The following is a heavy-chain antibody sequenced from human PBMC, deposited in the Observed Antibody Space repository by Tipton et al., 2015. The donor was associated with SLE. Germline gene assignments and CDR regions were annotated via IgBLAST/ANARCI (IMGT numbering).Heavy chain of an antibody. CDR2: ISYRGST. J-gene: IGHJ6*03. Sequence: TLSLTCTVSGGSISRNYWSWIRQPPGKGLEWIGDISYRGSTKYNPSLKSRVTISIDTSKNQFSLNLSSVTAADKAVYYCARDGGRLSGGNYYYYYYMDVWGKGTTVTVSS. V-gene: IGHV4-59*12. CDR1: GGSISRNY. D-gene: IGHD3-16*01. CDR3: ARDGGRLSGGNYYYYYYMDV.